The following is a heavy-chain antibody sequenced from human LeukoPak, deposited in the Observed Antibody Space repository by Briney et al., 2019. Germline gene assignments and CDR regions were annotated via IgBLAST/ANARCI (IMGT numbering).Heavy chain of an antibody. J-gene: IGHJ4*02. CDR1: GYTLTELS. CDR2: FDPEDGET. D-gene: IGHD6-13*01. Sequence: ASVKVSCKVSGYTLTELSMHWVRQAPGKGLEWMGGFDPEDGETIYAQKFQGRVTMTEDTSTDTAYMELSSLRSEDTAVYYCATRPGYSSSWYGFEFDYWGQGTLVTVSS. CDR3: ATRPGYSSSWYGFEFDY. V-gene: IGHV1-24*01.